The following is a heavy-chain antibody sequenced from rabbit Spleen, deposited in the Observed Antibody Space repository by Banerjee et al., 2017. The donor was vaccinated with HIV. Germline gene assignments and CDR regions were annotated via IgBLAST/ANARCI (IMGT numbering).Heavy chain of an antibody. D-gene: IGHD1-1*01. CDR1: GFSFSSNDY. V-gene: IGHV1S40*01. J-gene: IGHJ6*01. CDR2: TAGGRSTFT. Sequence: QSLQESGGGLVQPEGSLTLTCKASGFSFSSNDYMCWVRQAPGKGLEWIACTAGGRSTFTYYASWAKGRFTISKASSTTVTLQMTSLTAADTATYFCARDTATSFSTYGMDLWGPGTLVTVS. CDR3: ARDTATSFSTYGMDL.